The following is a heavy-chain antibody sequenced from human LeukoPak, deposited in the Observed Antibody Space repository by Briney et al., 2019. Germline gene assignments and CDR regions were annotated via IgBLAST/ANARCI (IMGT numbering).Heavy chain of an antibody. D-gene: IGHD6-13*01. CDR3: ARDSSTDY. CDR1: GFTFSRYS. CDR2: ISSSSSTI. V-gene: IGHV3-48*01. J-gene: IGHJ4*02. Sequence: GGSLRLSCAASGFTFSRYSMSWVRQAPGKGLDWVSYISSSSSTIYYADSVRGRFTISRDNAQSSLFLQMNSLRAEDTAVYYCARDSSTDYWGQGTLVTVSS.